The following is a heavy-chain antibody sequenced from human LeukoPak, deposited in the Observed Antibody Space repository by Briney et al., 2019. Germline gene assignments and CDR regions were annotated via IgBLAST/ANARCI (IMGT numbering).Heavy chain of an antibody. D-gene: IGHD3-22*01. V-gene: IGHV4-30-4*01. Sequence: SETLSLTCTVSGGSISSGDYYWSWIRQPPGKGLEWIGYIYYSGSTYYNPSLKSRVTISVDTSKNQFSLKLSSVTAADTAVYYCATAWGPGDYYDSSGYSGENWFDPWGQGTLVTVSS. J-gene: IGHJ5*02. CDR3: ATAWGPGDYYDSSGYSGENWFDP. CDR2: IYYSGST. CDR1: GGSISSGDYY.